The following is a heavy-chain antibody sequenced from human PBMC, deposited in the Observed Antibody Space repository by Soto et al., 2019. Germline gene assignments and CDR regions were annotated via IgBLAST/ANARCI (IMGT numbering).Heavy chain of an antibody. CDR2: INSDGSAT. CDR3: ARALVGASDY. V-gene: IGHV3-74*01. Sequence: GGSLRLSCAASGFTFSTSWMHWVRQAPGKGLVWVSRINSDGSATNYADSVKGRFTISRDNAKNTLYLQMNSLRAEDTAVYYCARALVGASDYWGQGTLVTVSS. CDR1: GFTFSTSW. D-gene: IGHD1-26*01. J-gene: IGHJ4*02.